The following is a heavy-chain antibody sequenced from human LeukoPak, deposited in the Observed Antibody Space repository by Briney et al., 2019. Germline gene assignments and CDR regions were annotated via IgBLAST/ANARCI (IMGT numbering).Heavy chain of an antibody. CDR2: IKQDGSEE. CDR1: GFTFGDYA. J-gene: IGHJ3*02. CDR3: ARARVAGRKDDAFDI. V-gene: IGHV3-7*01. D-gene: IGHD6-19*01. Sequence: HPGRSLRLSCTASGFTFGDYAMSWFRQAPGKGLEWVANIKQDGSEEYYVDSVKGRFTISRDNAKNSLYLQMNSLRAEDTAVYYCARARVAGRKDDAFDIWGQGTMVTVSS.